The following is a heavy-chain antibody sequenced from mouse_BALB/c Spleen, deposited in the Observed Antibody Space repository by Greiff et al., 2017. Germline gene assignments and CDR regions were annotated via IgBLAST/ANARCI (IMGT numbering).Heavy chain of an antibody. D-gene: IGHD2-4*01. CDR3: ARDYDYPFAMDY. V-gene: IGHV5-6*02. Sequence: DVKLVESGGDLVKPGGSLKLSCAASGFTFSSYGMSWVRQTPDKRLEWVATISSGGSYTYYPDSVKGRFTISRDNAKNTLYLQMSSLKSEDTAMYYCARDYDYPFAMDYWGQGTSVTVSS. CDR2: ISSGGSYT. J-gene: IGHJ4*01. CDR1: GFTFSSYG.